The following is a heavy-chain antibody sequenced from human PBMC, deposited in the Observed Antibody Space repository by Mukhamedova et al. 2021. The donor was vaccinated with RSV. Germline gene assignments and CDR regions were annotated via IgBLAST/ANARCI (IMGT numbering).Heavy chain of an antibody. CDR2: IIPILGIA. V-gene: IGHV1-69*02. Sequence: GRIIPILGIANYAQKFQGRVTITADKSTSTAYMELSSQRSEDTAVYYCARLARGAFDIWGQGTMVTVSS. J-gene: IGHJ3*02. D-gene: IGHD1-26*01. CDR3: ARLARGAFDI.